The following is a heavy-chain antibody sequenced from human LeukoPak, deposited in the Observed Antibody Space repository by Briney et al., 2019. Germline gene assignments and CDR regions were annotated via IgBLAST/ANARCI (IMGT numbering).Heavy chain of an antibody. CDR1: GFTFSSYE. V-gene: IGHV3-48*03. Sequence: PGGSLRLSCAASGFTFSSYEMNWVRQAPGKGLEWVSYISSGSSSIFYADSVKGRFTISRDNAKNSLYLQMNSLRVEDTAVYYCARGGIAARFAYWGQGTLATVSS. J-gene: IGHJ4*02. CDR3: ARGGIAARFAY. D-gene: IGHD6-6*01. CDR2: ISSGSSSI.